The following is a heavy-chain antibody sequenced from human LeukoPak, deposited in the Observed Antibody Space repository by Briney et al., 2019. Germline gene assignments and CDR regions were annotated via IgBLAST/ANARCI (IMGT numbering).Heavy chain of an antibody. CDR1: GFTFSNAW. D-gene: IGHD5-18*01. V-gene: IGHV3-15*01. Sequence: GGSLRLSCAASGFTFSNAWMNWVRQAPGKGLEWVGRIKSKTDGGITDYAAPVKGRFTISRDDSKNTLYLQMNSLKTEDTAVYYCTTAGSGYSYLWGQGTLVTVSS. CDR2: IKSKTDGGIT. CDR3: TTAGSGYSYL. J-gene: IGHJ4*02.